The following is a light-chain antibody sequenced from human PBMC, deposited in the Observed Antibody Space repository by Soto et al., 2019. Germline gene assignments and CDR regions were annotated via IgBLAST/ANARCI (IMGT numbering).Light chain of an antibody. Sequence: QAVVTQESSVTVSPGETVTLTCAPTTGAVTSGNFPSWFQQKPGQPPRALIYSIDSKHSWTPARFSGSLLEGKAGLTLSGAQPEDEAEYYCLLYYGGAGVFGTGTKVTVL. CDR3: LLYYGGAGV. V-gene: IGLV7-43*01. CDR2: SID. J-gene: IGLJ1*01. CDR1: TGAVTSGNF.